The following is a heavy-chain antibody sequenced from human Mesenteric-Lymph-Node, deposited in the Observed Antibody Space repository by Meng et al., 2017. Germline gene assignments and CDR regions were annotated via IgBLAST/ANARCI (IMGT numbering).Heavy chain of an antibody. V-gene: IGHV7-4-1*02. J-gene: IGHJ4*02. Sequence: QVQLVQSGAEVKKHGASVKGSCKASGYTFTSYAMNWVRQAPGQGLEWMGWINTNTGNPTYAQGFTGRFVFSLDTSVSTAYLQISSLKTEDTAVYYCARREAGLGELLKYWGQGTLVTVSS. CDR3: ARREAGLGELLKY. D-gene: IGHD3-10*01. CDR1: GYTFTSYA. CDR2: INTNTGNP.